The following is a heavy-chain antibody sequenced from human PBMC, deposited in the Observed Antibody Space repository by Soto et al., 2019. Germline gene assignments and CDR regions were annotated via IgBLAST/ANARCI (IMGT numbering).Heavy chain of an antibody. CDR2: ISAYSGNT. Sequence: GASVKVSCKASGYTFTSYGISWVRQAPGQGLEWMGRISAYSGNTNYAQKLHNRVTMTTDTSTSTVYMELRSLTSEDTAIYYCTSEDVATGLVWGPGSLVTVSS. CDR3: TSEDVATGLV. V-gene: IGHV1-18*01. CDR1: GYTFTSYG. D-gene: IGHD5-12*01. J-gene: IGHJ4*02.